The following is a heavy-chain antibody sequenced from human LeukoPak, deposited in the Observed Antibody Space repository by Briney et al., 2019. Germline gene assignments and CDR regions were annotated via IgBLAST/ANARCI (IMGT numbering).Heavy chain of an antibody. CDR3: AREWHDAFDI. J-gene: IGHJ3*02. V-gene: IGHV3-74*01. CDR1: GFTFNSHW. CDR2: INGDGSST. Sequence: PWGSLRLSCAASGFTFNSHWMHWVRQAPGKGLVWVSRINGDGSSTTYADSVRGRFTISREDAKNTLYLEMNSLRAEDTAVYYCAREWHDAFDIWGQGTMVTVSS. D-gene: IGHD5-24*01.